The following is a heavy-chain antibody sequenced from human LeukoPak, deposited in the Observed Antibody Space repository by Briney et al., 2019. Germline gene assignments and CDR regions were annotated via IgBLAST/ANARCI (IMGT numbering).Heavy chain of an antibody. CDR1: GFTFSSYG. D-gene: IGHD1-14*01. J-gene: IGHJ3*02. V-gene: IGHV3-30*02. CDR3: AKDPGSLPVAGAFDI. CDR2: IRYDGSNK. Sequence: AGGSLRLSCAASGFTFSSYGMHWVRQAPGKGVEWVAFIRYDGSNKYYADSVKGRFTISRDNSKNTLYLQMNSLRAEDTAVYYCAKDPGSLPVAGAFDIWGQGTMVTVSS.